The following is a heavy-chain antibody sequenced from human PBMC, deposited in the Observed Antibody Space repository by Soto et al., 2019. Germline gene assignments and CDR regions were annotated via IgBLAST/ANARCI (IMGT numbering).Heavy chain of an antibody. D-gene: IGHD4-17*01. V-gene: IGHV4-30-4*01. Sequence: QVQLQESGPGLVKPSQTLSLTCTVSGGSISSGDYYWSWIRQPPGKGLEWIGYIYYSGSTYYNPSLKSRXXIXVXXSKNQFSLKLSSVTAADTAVYYCARDYGGNTELDYWGQGTLVTVSS. J-gene: IGHJ4*02. CDR2: IYYSGST. CDR3: ARDYGGNTELDY. CDR1: GGSISSGDYY.